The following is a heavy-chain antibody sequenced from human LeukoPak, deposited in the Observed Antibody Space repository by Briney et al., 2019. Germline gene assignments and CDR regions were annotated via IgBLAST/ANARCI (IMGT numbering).Heavy chain of an antibody. CDR1: GFTFSHHG. CDR3: ARDRGVGYLDY. D-gene: IGHD1-26*01. J-gene: IGHJ4*02. V-gene: IGHV3-23*01. Sequence: GGSLRLSCAASGFTFSHHGMNWVRQAPGKGLEWVSGIRADAITTYYADSVKGRFTISRDNSKNTLHLQMNSLRAEDTAVYYCARDRGVGYLDYWGQGTLVTVSS. CDR2: IRADAITT.